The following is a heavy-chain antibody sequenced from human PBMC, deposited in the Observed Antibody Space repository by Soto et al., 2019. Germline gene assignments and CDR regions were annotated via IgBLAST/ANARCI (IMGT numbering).Heavy chain of an antibody. CDR1: GFTFSSYA. CDR3: AAGIPAY. J-gene: IGHJ4*02. CDR2: IWYDGSNK. V-gene: IGHV3-33*08. Sequence: GGSLRLSCAASGFTFSSYAMHWVRQAPGKGLEWVAVIWYDGSNKYYADSVKGRFTISRDNSKNTLHLQMNSLRAEDTAVYYCAAGIPAYWGQGTLVTVSS. D-gene: IGHD2-2*02.